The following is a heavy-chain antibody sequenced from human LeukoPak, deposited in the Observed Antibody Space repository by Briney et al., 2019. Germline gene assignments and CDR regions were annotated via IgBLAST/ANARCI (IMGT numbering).Heavy chain of an antibody. CDR2: IRYDGSNK. J-gene: IGHJ4*02. V-gene: IGHV3-30*02. CDR3: ARDRPTGTTPFDY. D-gene: IGHD1-1*01. CDR1: GFTFSSYG. Sequence: GGSLRLSCAASGFTFSSYGMHWVRQAPGKGLEWVAFIRYDGSNKYYADSVKGRFTISRDNSKNTLYLQMNSLRAEDTAVYYCARDRPTGTTPFDYWGQGTLVTVSS.